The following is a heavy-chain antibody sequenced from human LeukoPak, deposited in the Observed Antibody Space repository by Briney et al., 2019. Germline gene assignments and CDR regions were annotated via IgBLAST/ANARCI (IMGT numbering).Heavy chain of an antibody. D-gene: IGHD2/OR15-2a*01. Sequence: GASVKVSCKASGGTFSSYAISWVRQAPGQGLEWMGGIIPIFGTANYAQKFQGRVTITADESTSTAYMELSSLRSEDTAVYYCARDSTIGSVGYFDYWGQGTLVTVSS. CDR1: GGTFSSYA. V-gene: IGHV1-69*13. CDR3: ARDSTIGSVGYFDY. CDR2: IIPIFGTA. J-gene: IGHJ4*02.